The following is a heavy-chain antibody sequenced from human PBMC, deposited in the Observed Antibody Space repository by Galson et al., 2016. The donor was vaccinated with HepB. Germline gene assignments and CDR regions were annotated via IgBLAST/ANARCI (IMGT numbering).Heavy chain of an antibody. CDR2: INPSDGVT. Sequence: SVKVSCKASGYTFTDYYVHWVRQAPGQRFEWMGIINPSDGVTSYAQKFQGRVTLTRDTSTRTLYMELSSLTTDDTAVYYCARDDFSGQPDYWGQGTLVTVSS. J-gene: IGHJ4*02. V-gene: IGHV1-46*01. D-gene: IGHD1-26*01. CDR1: GYTFTDYY. CDR3: ARDDFSGQPDY.